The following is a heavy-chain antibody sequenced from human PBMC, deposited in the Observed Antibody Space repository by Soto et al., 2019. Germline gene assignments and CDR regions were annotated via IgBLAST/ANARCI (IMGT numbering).Heavy chain of an antibody. CDR1: GYSFSSDW. CDR2: IYPGDSDT. J-gene: IGHJ3*02. D-gene: IGHD6-13*01. Sequence: GESLKISCKGSGYSFSSDWIGWVRQMPGKGLEWMGIIYPGDSDTRYSPSFQGQVTISADKSISTAYLQWSSLKASDTAMYYCARHKAAGTPVLAFDIWGQGTMVTXSS. CDR3: ARHKAAGTPVLAFDI. V-gene: IGHV5-51*01.